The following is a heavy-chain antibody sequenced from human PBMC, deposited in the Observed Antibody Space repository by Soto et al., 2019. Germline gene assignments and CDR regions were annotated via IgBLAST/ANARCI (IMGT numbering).Heavy chain of an antibody. D-gene: IGHD2-2*01. J-gene: IGHJ4*02. V-gene: IGHV3-48*01. CDR2: ISSSSSTI. CDR1: GFTFSSYS. Sequence: GGSLRLSCAASGFTFSSYSMNWVRQAPGKGLEWVSYISSSSSTIYYADSVKGRFTISRDNAKNSLYLQMNSLRAEDTAVYYCAREADIVVVPAFSFDYWGQGTLVTVS. CDR3: AREADIVVVPAFSFDY.